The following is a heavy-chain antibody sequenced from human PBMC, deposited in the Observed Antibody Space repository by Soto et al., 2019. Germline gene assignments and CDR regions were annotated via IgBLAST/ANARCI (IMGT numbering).Heavy chain of an antibody. Sequence: ASVKVSCKASGYTFTSYHMHWVRQAPGQGLEWMGIINPSGGSTSYAQKFQGRVTMTRDTSTSTVYMELSSLRSEDTAVYYCARDLRWELVFDYWGQGTLVTVSS. CDR1: GYTFTSYH. J-gene: IGHJ4*02. CDR3: ARDLRWELVFDY. D-gene: IGHD1-26*01. V-gene: IGHV1-46*01. CDR2: INPSGGST.